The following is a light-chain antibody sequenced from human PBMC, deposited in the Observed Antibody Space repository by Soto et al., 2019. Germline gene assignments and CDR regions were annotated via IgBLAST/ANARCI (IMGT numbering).Light chain of an antibody. J-gene: IGKJ1*01. CDR1: QRIGTN. CDR3: HQTYSAPPL. Sequence: DIQMTQSPSSLSASIGDRVTLTCRASQRIGTNLNWYQQRPGKAPKLLIYAVSSLQSGVSSRFRGSGSGTDFTLSINSLQREDFASYYCHQTYSAPPLFGQGTKVEIK. CDR2: AVS. V-gene: IGKV1-39*01.